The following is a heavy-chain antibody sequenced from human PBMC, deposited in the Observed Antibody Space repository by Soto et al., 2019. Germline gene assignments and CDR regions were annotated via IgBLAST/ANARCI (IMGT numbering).Heavy chain of an antibody. J-gene: IGHJ3*02. CDR2: IWYDGSNK. Sequence: QVQLVESGGGVVQPGRSLRLSCAASGFTFSSYGMHWVRQAPGKGLEWVAVIWYDGSNKYYADSVKGRFTISRDNSKNTLYLQMNSLRAEDTAVYYCARDGPTAAFDIWGQGTMVTVSS. CDR3: ARDGPTAAFDI. CDR1: GFTFSSYG. V-gene: IGHV3-33*01.